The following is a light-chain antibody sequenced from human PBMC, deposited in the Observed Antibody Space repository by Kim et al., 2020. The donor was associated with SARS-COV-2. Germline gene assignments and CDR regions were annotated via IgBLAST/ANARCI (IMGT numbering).Light chain of an antibody. Sequence: EIVLTQSPATLSLSPGERATLSCRATQSVSTNLAWYQQKPGQVPRIFIYDASTRATGIPARFSGSGSGTDFSLTISSLEPEDFAIYYCQQYNNWPSTFGQGTRMEIK. J-gene: IGKJ5*01. V-gene: IGKV3D-15*01. CDR1: QSVSTN. CDR2: DAS. CDR3: QQYNNWPST.